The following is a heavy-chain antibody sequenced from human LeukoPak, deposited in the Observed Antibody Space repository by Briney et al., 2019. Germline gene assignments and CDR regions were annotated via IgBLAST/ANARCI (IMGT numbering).Heavy chain of an antibody. CDR3: ATLMTTVTTSGYYFDY. CDR2: INHSGST. Sequence: SETLSLTCTVSGGSISSGDYYWSWIRQPPGKGLEWIGEINHSGSTNYNPSLKSRVTISVDTSKNQFSLKLSSVTAADTAVYYCATLMTTVTTSGYYFDYWGQGTLVTVSS. J-gene: IGHJ4*02. CDR1: GGSISSGDYY. D-gene: IGHD4-17*01. V-gene: IGHV4-39*07.